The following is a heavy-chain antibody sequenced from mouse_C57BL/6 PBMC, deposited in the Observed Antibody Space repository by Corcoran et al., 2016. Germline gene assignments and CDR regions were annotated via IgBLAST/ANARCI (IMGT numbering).Heavy chain of an antibody. CDR3: AREDYGSSFPFDY. V-gene: IGHV1-26*01. CDR2: INPNNGGT. Sequence: EVQLQQSGPELVKPGASVKISCKASGYTFTDYYMNWVKQSHGKSLEWIGDINPNNGGTSYNQKFKGKATLTVDKSSSTAYMELRRLTSEDSAVYYCAREDYGSSFPFDYWGQGTTLTVSS. CDR1: GYTFTDYY. J-gene: IGHJ2*01. D-gene: IGHD1-1*01.